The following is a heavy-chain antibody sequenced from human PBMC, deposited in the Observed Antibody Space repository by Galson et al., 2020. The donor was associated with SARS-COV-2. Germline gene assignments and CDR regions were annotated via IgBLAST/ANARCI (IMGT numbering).Heavy chain of an antibody. J-gene: IGHJ6*03. V-gene: IGHV3-7*01. Sequence: GGSLRLSCAASGFTFSSYWMSWVRQAPGKGLEWVANIKQDGSEKYYVDSVKGRFTISRDNAKNSLYLQMNSLRAEDTAVYYCARETHPQMATISYYYYMDVWGKGTTVTVSS. D-gene: IGHD5-12*01. CDR1: GFTFSSYW. CDR3: ARETHPQMATISYYYYMDV. CDR2: IKQDGSEK.